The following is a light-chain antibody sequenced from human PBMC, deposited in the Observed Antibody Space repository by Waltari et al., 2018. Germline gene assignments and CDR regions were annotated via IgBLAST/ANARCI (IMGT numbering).Light chain of an antibody. CDR1: QGVSTF. CDR3: QNHERLPAT. CDR2: GAS. Sequence: EVVLTQFPGTLSLSPGERATLFCSASQGVSTFFARYRQKAGQAPRVLIYGASSRATGIPDMFSGSGSGTDFSLTISRLEPEDFAVYYCQNHERLPATFGQGTKVEIK. V-gene: IGKV3-20*01. J-gene: IGKJ1*01.